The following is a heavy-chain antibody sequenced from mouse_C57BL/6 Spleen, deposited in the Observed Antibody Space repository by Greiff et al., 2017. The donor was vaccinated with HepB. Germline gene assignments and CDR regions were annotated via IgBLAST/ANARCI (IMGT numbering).Heavy chain of an antibody. CDR2: IYPRSGNT. D-gene: IGHD3-2*02. Sequence: VKVVESGAELARPGASVKLSCKASGYTFTSYGISWVKQRTGQGLEWIGEIYPRSGNTYYNEKFKGKATLTADKSSSTAYMELRSLTSEDSAVYFCARERDSSGLDYWGQGTTLTVSS. J-gene: IGHJ2*01. CDR1: GYTFTSYG. CDR3: ARERDSSGLDY. V-gene: IGHV1-81*01.